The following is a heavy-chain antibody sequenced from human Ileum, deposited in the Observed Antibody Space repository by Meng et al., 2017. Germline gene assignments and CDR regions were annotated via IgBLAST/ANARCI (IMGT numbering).Heavy chain of an antibody. Sequence: QFQLVQSGAAVKKPGASVKVSCKAFGYTFTRYAMHWVRQAPGQRLEWLGWINTGNGDAKYSQRFQGRVTITRDTSASTVYMELSSLRSEDTTVYYCARGHQNYDILTGSYWGQGTLVTVSS. V-gene: IGHV1-3*04. CDR1: GYTFTRYA. CDR2: INTGNGDA. J-gene: IGHJ4*02. D-gene: IGHD3-9*01. CDR3: ARGHQNYDILTGSY.